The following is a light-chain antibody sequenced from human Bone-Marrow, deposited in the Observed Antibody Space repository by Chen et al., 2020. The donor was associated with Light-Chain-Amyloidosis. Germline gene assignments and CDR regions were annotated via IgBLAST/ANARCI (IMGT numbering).Light chain of an antibody. CDR2: DDR. J-gene: IGLJ3*02. Sequence: SYVLNQPSSVSVAPGQTATIACGGNNIGSTSVHWYQQTPGPAPLLVVYDDRDRPSGIPERLSGSKSGNTATLTISRVEAGDEADYYCQVWDRSSDRPVFGGGTKLTVL. V-gene: IGLV3-21*02. CDR3: QVWDRSSDRPV. CDR1: NIGSTS.